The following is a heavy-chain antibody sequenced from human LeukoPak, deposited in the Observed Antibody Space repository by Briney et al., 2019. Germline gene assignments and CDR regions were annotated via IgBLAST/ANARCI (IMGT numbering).Heavy chain of an antibody. CDR1: GGSISSGSYY. Sequence: SETLSLTCTVSGGSISSGSYYWSWIRQPPGKGLEWIGYIYPRGSTYYNPSLKSRVILSLDKSANRFSLNLSSVTAADTAVYYCARFSPRAMGNYLDFWGQRTLVTVSS. J-gene: IGHJ4*02. CDR3: ARFSPRAMGNYLDF. V-gene: IGHV4-30-2*01. D-gene: IGHD7-27*01. CDR2: IYPRGST.